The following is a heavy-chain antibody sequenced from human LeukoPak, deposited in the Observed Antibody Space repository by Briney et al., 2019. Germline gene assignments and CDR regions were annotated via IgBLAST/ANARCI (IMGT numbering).Heavy chain of an antibody. Sequence: PSETLSLTCAVYGGSFSGYYWSWIRQPPGKGLEWIGEINHSGSTNYNPSLKSRVTISVDTSKNQFSLKLSSVTAADTAVYYCARMTTVYYFDYWGQGTLVTVSS. CDR2: INHSGST. D-gene: IGHD4-17*01. J-gene: IGHJ4*02. CDR1: GGSFSGYY. V-gene: IGHV4-34*01. CDR3: ARMTTVYYFDY.